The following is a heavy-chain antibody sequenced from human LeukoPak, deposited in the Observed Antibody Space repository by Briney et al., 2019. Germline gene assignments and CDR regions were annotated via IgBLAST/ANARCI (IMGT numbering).Heavy chain of an antibody. V-gene: IGHV1-18*01. J-gene: IGHJ4*02. D-gene: IGHD3-22*01. CDR1: GYTFTSYG. CDR2: ISAYNGNT. Sequence: ASVKIFCKASGYTFTSYGISCVRQAPGQRLEWMGSISAYNGNTNYAQKLQGRVTMTTDTSTSTAYMELRSLRSDDTAVYYCATRADDSSGYPLDYWGQGTLVTVSS. CDR3: ATRADDSSGYPLDY.